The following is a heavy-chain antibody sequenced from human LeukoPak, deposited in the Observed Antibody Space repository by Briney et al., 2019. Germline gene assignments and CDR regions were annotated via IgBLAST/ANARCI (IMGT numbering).Heavy chain of an antibody. D-gene: IGHD6-13*01. CDR1: GFTFSSYS. CDR3: ARDTIAAAGTAGGMDV. CDR2: ISSSSSYI. J-gene: IGHJ6*02. V-gene: IGHV3-21*01. Sequence: GGSLRLSCAASGFTFSSYSMNWVRQAPGKGLEWVSSISSSSSYIYYADSVKGRFTISRDNAKNSLYLQMNSLRAEDTAVYYCARDTIAAAGTAGGMDVWGQGTTVTVSS.